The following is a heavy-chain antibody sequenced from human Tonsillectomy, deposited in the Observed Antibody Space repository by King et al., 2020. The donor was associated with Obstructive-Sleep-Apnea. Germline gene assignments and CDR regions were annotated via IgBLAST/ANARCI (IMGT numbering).Heavy chain of an antibody. CDR1: GFTFSSYW. CDR2: INEEGSET. V-gene: IGHV3-7*01. J-gene: IGHJ6*02. D-gene: IGHD1-26*01. Sequence: VQLVESGGGLVQPGGSLRLSCAASGFTFSSYWMSWGRQAPGKGLEWGANINEEGSETNYVGVVRGRFTISRDNAQNSLSLQLSCLRAEDTALYYCARDSIVGATTYYYYGMDVWGQGTTVTVAS. CDR3: ARDSIVGATTYYYYGMDV.